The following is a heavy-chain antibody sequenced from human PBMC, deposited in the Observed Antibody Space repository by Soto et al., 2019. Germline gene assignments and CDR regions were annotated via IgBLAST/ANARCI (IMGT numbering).Heavy chain of an antibody. D-gene: IGHD3-22*01. CDR1: GYTLTELS. CDR3: ATVYDSSGYTYYYYYGMDV. CDR2: FDPEDGET. V-gene: IGHV1-24*01. Sequence: ASVKVSCKVSGYTLTELSMHWVRQAPGKGLEWMGGFDPEDGETIYAQKFQGRVTMTEDTSTDTAYMELSSLRSEDTAVYYCATVYDSSGYTYYYYYGMDVWGQGTTVTVSS. J-gene: IGHJ6*02.